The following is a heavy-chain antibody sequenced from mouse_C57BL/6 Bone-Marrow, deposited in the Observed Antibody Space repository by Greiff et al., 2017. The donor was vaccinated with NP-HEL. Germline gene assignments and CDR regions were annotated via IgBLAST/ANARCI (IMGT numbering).Heavy chain of an antibody. Sequence: QVQLQQPGAELVMPGASVKLSCKASGYTFTSYWMHWVKQRPGQGLEWIGEIDPSDSYTNYNQKFKGKSTLTVDKSSSTAYMQLSSLTSEDSAVYYCAREGGPGSSGHDYYAMDYWGQGTSVTVSS. CDR1: GYTFTSYW. J-gene: IGHJ4*01. CDR3: AREGGPGSSGHDYYAMDY. CDR2: IDPSDSYT. D-gene: IGHD3-2*02. V-gene: IGHV1-69*01.